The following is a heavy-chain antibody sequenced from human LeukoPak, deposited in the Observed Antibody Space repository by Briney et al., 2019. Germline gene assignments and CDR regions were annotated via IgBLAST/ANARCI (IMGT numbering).Heavy chain of an antibody. J-gene: IGHJ6*02. CDR3: AHIAAAAPTFLGIGDYYYGMDV. D-gene: IGHD6-13*01. CDR2: IYYSGST. Sequence: PSETLSLTCTVSGGSISSSSYYWGWIRQPPGKGLEWIGSIYYSGSTYYNPSLKSRVTISVDTSKNQFSLKLSSVTAADTAVYYCAHIAAAAPTFLGIGDYYYGMDVWGQGATVTVSS. V-gene: IGHV4-39*07. CDR1: GGSISSSSYY.